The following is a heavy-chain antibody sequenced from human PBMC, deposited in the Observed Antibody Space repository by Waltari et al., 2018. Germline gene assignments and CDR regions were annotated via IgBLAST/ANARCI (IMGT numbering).Heavy chain of an antibody. CDR3: ANYDFWSGYSGYYFDY. CDR2: IYYSGST. Sequence: QLQLQESGLGLVKPSETLSLTCTVSVGSISSSSYYWGWIRQPPGKGLEWIGSIYYSGSTYYTPSLKSRVTISVDTSKNQFSLKLSSVTAADTAVYYCANYDFWSGYSGYYFDYWGQGTLVTVSS. J-gene: IGHJ4*02. CDR1: VGSISSSSYY. V-gene: IGHV4-39*01. D-gene: IGHD3-3*01.